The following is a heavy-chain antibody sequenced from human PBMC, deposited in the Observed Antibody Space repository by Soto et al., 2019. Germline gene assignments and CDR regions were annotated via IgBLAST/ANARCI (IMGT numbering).Heavy chain of an antibody. Sequence: EVQLVESGGGLVKPGGSLRLSCAASGFAFSKAWMSWVRQAPGKGLEWVGHINSKDAGGTPDYAAPVKGRFTISRDDSKNTLFLQMNSLKTEDTAVYYCTTSWVASMDSFDFWGPGTMVTVSS. CDR2: INSKDAGGTP. D-gene: IGHD5-12*01. CDR3: TTSWVASMDSFDF. V-gene: IGHV3-15*07. CDR1: GFAFSKAW. J-gene: IGHJ3*01.